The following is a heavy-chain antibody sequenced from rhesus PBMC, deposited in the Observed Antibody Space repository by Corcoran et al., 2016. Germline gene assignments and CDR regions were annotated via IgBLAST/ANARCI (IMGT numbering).Heavy chain of an antibody. J-gene: IGHJ4*01. D-gene: IGHD2-39*01. CDR1: GGSFSSYW. V-gene: IGHV4-80*01. Sequence: QVQLQESGPGLVKPSETLSLTCAVSGGSFSSYWWSWIRQPPGKGLEGIGEINDNSGSTHSNPSLKSRVAMSTDASKNQFSLKLNSVTAADPAVYYCARDGVVAADSFDYWGQGVLVTVSS. CDR3: ARDGVVAADSFDY. CDR2: INDNSGST.